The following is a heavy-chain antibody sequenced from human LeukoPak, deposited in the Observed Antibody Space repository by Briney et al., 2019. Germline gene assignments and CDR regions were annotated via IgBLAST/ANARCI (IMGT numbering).Heavy chain of an antibody. D-gene: IGHD3-22*01. V-gene: IGHV5-51*01. CDR3: ARSPYRNYYDSSGYPGDAFDI. Sequence: GESLKISCKGSGYSFTSYWIGWVRQMPGKGLEWMGIIYPCDSDTRYSPSFQGQVTISADKSISTAYLQWSSLKASDTAMYYCARSPYRNYYDSSGYPGDAFDIWGQGTMVTVSS. CDR2: IYPCDSDT. CDR1: GYSFTSYW. J-gene: IGHJ3*02.